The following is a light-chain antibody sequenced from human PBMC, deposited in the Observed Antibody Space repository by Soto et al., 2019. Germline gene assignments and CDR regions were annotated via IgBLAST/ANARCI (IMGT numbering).Light chain of an antibody. CDR1: SSDVGGYNY. Sequence: QSALTQPRSVSGSPGQSVTISCTGTSSDVGGYNYVSWYQQHPGKAPKLMIYDVSKRPSGVPERFSGSKSGNTASLTISGRQAEDEADYYCCSYAGSYTFLVVVGGGTKLTVL. CDR2: DVS. CDR3: CSYAGSYTFLVV. J-gene: IGLJ2*01. V-gene: IGLV2-11*01.